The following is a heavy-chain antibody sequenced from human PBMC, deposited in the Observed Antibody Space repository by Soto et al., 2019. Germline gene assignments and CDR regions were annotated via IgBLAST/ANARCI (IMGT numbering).Heavy chain of an antibody. CDR1: GFTFSSYA. D-gene: IGHD3-10*01. Sequence: VGSLRLSCAASGFTFSSYAMSWVRQAPGKGLEWVSAISGSGGSTYYADSVKGRFTISRDNSKNTLYLQMNSLRAEDTAVYYCAKDLFFYGSGSYQHNYYYYYGMGVWGQGTTVTVSS. CDR2: ISGSGGST. CDR3: AKDLFFYGSGSYQHNYYYYYGMGV. V-gene: IGHV3-23*01. J-gene: IGHJ6*02.